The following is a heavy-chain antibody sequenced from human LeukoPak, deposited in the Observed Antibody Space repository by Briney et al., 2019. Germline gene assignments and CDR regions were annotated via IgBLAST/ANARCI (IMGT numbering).Heavy chain of an antibody. CDR1: GFTFVDYG. V-gene: IGHV3-23*01. Sequence: GGSLRLSCAASGFTFVDYGMTWVRQAPGKGLEWVSAISGSGGSTYYADSVKGRFTISRDNSKNTLYLQMNSLRAEDTAVYYCAKALRYCSSTSCYQPVGYWGQGTLVTVSS. CDR3: AKALRYCSSTSCYQPVGY. CDR2: ISGSGGST. J-gene: IGHJ4*02. D-gene: IGHD2-2*01.